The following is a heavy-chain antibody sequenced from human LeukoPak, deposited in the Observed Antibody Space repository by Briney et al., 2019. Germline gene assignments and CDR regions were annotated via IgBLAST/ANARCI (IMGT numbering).Heavy chain of an antibody. CDR2: IYPGDSET. CDR1: GYSFTSYW. V-gene: IGHV5-51*01. Sequence: GESLKISFKGSGYSFTSYWIGWVRQMPGKGLEWMGIIYPGDSETRYTPSFQDQVTMSADMSTNTAYLQWSSLQASDTAIYYCARLDATRGGDCWGQGTQVTVSS. D-gene: IGHD2-15*01. CDR3: ARLDATRGGDC. J-gene: IGHJ4*02.